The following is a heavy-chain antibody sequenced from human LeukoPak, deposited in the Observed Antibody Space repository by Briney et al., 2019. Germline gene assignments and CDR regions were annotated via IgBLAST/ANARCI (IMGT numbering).Heavy chain of an antibody. CDR2: IKQDGSEK. D-gene: IGHD5-18*01. J-gene: IGHJ5*02. V-gene: IGHV3-7*01. CDR1: GFTFGSYW. CDR3: ARGASGIQLWFFDP. Sequence: PGGSLRLSCAASGFTFGSYWMSRVRQAPGKGLEWVANIKQDGSEKYYVDSVKGRFTISRDNAKNSLFLQMNSLRAEDTAVYYCARGASGIQLWFFDPWGQGTLVRVSS.